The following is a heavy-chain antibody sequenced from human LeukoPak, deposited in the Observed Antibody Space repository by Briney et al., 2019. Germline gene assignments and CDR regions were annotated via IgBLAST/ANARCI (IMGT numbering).Heavy chain of an antibody. D-gene: IGHD1-26*01. J-gene: IGHJ6*02. Sequence: PSQTLSLTCTVSGGSISSGDYYWSWIRQPPGKGLEWIGYIYYSGSTNYNPSLKSRVTISVDTSKNQFSLKLSSVTAADTAVYYCASSRYSGSSSYYYYYGMDVWGQGTTVTVSS. CDR3: ASSRYSGSSSYYYYYGMDV. CDR1: GGSISSGDYY. CDR2: IYYSGST. V-gene: IGHV4-30-4*01.